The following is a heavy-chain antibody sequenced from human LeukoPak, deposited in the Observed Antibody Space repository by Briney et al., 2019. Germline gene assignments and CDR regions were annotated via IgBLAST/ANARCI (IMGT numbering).Heavy chain of an antibody. J-gene: IGHJ5*01. CDR3: ARGRKAFNWFDS. Sequence: GGALRLSCTASGFTFNSYWMHWVRQAPGKGLVWCSRSNTYGSSTSYADSLKGRFTISIDNAKNTLYLQMNSVRAEDTAVYYCARGRKAFNWFDSWGQGTLVTVSS. D-gene: IGHD1-14*01. CDR1: GFTFNSYW. V-gene: IGHV3-74*01. CDR2: SNTYGSST.